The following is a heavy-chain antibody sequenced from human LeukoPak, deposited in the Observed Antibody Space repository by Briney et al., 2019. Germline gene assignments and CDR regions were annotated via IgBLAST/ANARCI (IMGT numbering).Heavy chain of an antibody. CDR2: ISSSSSTI. D-gene: IGHD1-7*01. CDR1: GFTFSSYS. J-gene: IGHJ6*02. V-gene: IGHV3-48*01. Sequence: GGSLRLSCAASGFTFSSYSMNWVRQAPGKGLEWVSYISSSSSTIYYADSVKGRFTISRDNAKNSLYLQMNSLRAEDTAVYYCARDRRYMDWNYAPGMDVWGQGTTVTVSS. CDR3: ARDRRYMDWNYAPGMDV.